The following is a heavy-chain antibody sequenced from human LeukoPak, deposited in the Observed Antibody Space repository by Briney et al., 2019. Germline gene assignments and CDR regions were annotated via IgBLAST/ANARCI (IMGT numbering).Heavy chain of an antibody. V-gene: IGHV4-59*01. Sequence: SETLSLTCTVSGDSISSYYWSWIRQPPGKRLEWIGYIYHSGSTNYSPSLKSRVTISADTSKYQFSLKLSSMTAADTAVYYCATGYSSTWYYFDYWGQGTLVTVSS. CDR2: IYHSGST. J-gene: IGHJ4*02. CDR3: ATGYSSTWYYFDY. CDR1: GDSISSYY. D-gene: IGHD6-13*01.